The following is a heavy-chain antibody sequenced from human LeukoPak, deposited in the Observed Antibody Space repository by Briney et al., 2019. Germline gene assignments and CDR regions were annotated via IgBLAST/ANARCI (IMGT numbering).Heavy chain of an antibody. CDR2: IYHSGST. J-gene: IGHJ5*02. D-gene: IGHD2-2*01. V-gene: IGHV4-4*02. CDR1: GGSISSSNW. CDR3: ARSLVPAAIHP. Sequence: SETLSLTCAVSGGSISSSNWWSWVRQPPGKGLEWIGEIYHSGSTNYNPSLKSRVTISVDKSKNQFSLKLSTVTAAHTDVYYCARSLVPAAIHPWGQGTLVTVSS.